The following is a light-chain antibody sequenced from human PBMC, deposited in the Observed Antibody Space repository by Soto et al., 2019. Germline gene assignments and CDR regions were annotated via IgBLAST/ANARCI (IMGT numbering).Light chain of an antibody. J-gene: IGLJ2*01. CDR1: SSNIGAGYD. CDR2: GNS. CDR3: KSYDSRLRGWL. V-gene: IGLV1-40*01. Sequence: QSVLTQPPSVSVAPGQRVTISCTRSSSNIGAGYDLNWYHQLPGTAPKLLIYGNSNRPSGVPDRFSGSKSGTSASLAITWLQAEDEADYYCKSYDSRLRGWLLGGGTKLKVL.